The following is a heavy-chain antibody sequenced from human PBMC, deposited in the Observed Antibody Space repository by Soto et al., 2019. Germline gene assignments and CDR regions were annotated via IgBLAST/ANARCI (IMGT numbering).Heavy chain of an antibody. CDR3: AKAPITMTLHY. CDR2: ISYDGSNK. J-gene: IGHJ4*02. Sequence: QVQLVESGGGVVQPGRSLRLSCAASGFTFSSYGMHWVRQAPGKGLEWVAVISYDGSNKYYADSVKGRFTISRDNSKNTLYLQMNSLRAEDTAVYYCAKAPITMTLHYWGQGTLVTVSS. CDR1: GFTFSSYG. D-gene: IGHD3-22*01. V-gene: IGHV3-30*18.